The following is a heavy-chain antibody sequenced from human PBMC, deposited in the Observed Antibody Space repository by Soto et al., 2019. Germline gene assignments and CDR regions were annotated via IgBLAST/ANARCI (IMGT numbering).Heavy chain of an antibody. V-gene: IGHV3-53*01. CDR1: GFTVSNNY. CDR3: AGAGGGGGY. J-gene: IGHJ4*02. Sequence: EVQLVESGGGLIQPGGSLRLSCAVSGFTVSNNYMSWVRQAPGKGLEGVSVIYSGGYTAYGDSVKGRFTISRDNSKNTLYLQRESRGGDDRVVFSRAGAGGGGGYWGQGTLVTVSS. CDR2: IYSGGYT. D-gene: IGHD3-10*01.